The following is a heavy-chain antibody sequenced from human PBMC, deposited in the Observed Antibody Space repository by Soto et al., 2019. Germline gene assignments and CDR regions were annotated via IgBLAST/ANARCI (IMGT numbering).Heavy chain of an antibody. J-gene: IGHJ4*02. CDR3: AKDSSYGYHPQSTSNCYFDY. CDR1: GFTFSSYG. Sequence: QVQLVESGGGVVQPGRSLRLSCAASGFTFSSYGMHWVRQAPGKGLEWVAVISYDGSNKYYADSVKGRFTISRDNSKNTLDLQMNRLRAEDTGVYYCAKDSSYGYHPQSTSNCYFDYWGQGTLVTVSS. CDR2: ISYDGSNK. D-gene: IGHD2-2*01. V-gene: IGHV3-30*18.